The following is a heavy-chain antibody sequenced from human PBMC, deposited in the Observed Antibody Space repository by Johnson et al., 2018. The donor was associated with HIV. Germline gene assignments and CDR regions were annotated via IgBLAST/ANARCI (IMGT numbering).Heavy chain of an antibody. CDR2: ISYDGSNK. D-gene: IGHD1-26*01. Sequence: QMQLVESGGGVVQPGTSLRLSCAASGFTFRNYAMHWVRQAPGKGLEWVAVISYDGSNKYYADSVKGRFTISRDNSKNTLSLQMNSPRVDDTAIYYCARVRAGRENAFDIWGQGTMVTVSS. CDR3: ARVRAGRENAFDI. J-gene: IGHJ3*02. CDR1: GFTFRNYA. V-gene: IGHV3-30*04.